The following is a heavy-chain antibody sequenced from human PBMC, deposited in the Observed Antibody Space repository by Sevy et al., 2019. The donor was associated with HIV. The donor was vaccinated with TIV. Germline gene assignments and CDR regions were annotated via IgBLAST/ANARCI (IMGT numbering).Heavy chain of an antibody. V-gene: IGHV1-2*06. D-gene: IGHD4-4*01. CDR2: INPKSGDT. CDR3: VRESITVPKTLVSFDI. J-gene: IGHJ3*02. CDR1: GYIFSDYN. Sequence: ASVKVSCKSTGYIFSDYNMHWVRQAPGQGLEWMALINPKSGDTIYAQRFRGRISMTRETSMSTAYMDLSGLTSDETAVYYCVRESITVPKTLVSFDIWGQGTMVTVSS.